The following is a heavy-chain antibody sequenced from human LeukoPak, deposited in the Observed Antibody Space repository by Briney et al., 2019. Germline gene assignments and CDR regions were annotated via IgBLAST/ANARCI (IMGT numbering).Heavy chain of an antibody. CDR3: ARDNSVRDEAWWFNP. D-gene: IGHD5-24*01. CDR2: ISAYNGNT. Sequence: ASVKVSCKASGYTFTSYGISWVRHAPGQGLEWMGWISAYNGNTNYAQKFQGRVTLTRDMSTSTDYLELSSLRSEDTAVYYCARDNSVRDEAWWFNPWGQGTLVTVSS. CDR1: GYTFTSYG. V-gene: IGHV1-18*01. J-gene: IGHJ5*02.